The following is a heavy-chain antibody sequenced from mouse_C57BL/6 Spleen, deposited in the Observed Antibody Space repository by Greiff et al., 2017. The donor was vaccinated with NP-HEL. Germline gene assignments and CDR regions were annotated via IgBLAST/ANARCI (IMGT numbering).Heavy chain of an antibody. CDR3: TTFITTVVDGGY. J-gene: IGHJ2*01. CDR1: GFNIKDDY. V-gene: IGHV14-4*01. CDR2: IDPENGDT. Sequence: VQLQQSGAELVRPGASVKLSCTASGFNIKDDYMHWVKQRPEQGLEWIGWIDPENGDTEYASKVQGKATITADTSSNTAYLQLSSLTSEDTAVYYCTTFITTVVDGGYWGQGTTLTVSS. D-gene: IGHD1-1*01.